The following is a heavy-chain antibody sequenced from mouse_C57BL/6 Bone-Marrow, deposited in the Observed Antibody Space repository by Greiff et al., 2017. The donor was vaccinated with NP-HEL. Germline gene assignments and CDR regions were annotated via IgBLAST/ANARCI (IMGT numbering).Heavy chain of an antibody. CDR1: GYTFTSYW. J-gene: IGHJ1*03. CDR3: ARLWLLPYWYFDV. CDR2: IYPSDSET. V-gene: IGHV1-61*01. D-gene: IGHD2-3*01. Sequence: QLQQPGAELVRPGSSVKLSCKASGYTFTSYWMDWVKQRPGQGLEWIGNIYPSDSETHYNQKFKDKATLTVDKSSSTAYMQLSSLTSEDSAVYYCARLWLLPYWYFDVWGTGTTVTVSS.